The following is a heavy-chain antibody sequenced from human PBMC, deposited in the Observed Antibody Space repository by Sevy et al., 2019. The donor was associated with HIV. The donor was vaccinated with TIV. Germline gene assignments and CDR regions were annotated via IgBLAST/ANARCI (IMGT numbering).Heavy chain of an antibody. CDR1: GLNVSDYF. J-gene: IGHJ4*02. D-gene: IGHD3-10*01. Sequence: GGSLRLSCAVSGLNVSDYFMAWIRQAPGRGPEWVSYISSSGTIIYYRDSVKGRFTISRDKAKNSLYLQMNSLRPEDTAMYYCARDLASGSFYSLYFDYWGQGTLVTVSS. CDR3: ARDLASGSFYSLYFDY. V-gene: IGHV3-11*01. CDR2: ISSSGTII.